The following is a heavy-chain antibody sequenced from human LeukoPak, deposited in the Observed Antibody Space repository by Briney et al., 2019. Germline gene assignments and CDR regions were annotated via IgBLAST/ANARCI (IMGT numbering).Heavy chain of an antibody. D-gene: IGHD2-2*01. V-gene: IGHV5-51*01. CDR3: AIAALEGPAAMRGIFDY. CDR1: GSSFTSYW. Sequence: GESLKISCKGSGSSFTSYWIGWVRQMPGKGLQWMGIIYPGDSDTRYSPSFQGQVTISADKSISTAYLQWSSLKASDTAMYYCAIAALEGPAAMRGIFDYWGQGTLVTVSS. J-gene: IGHJ4*02. CDR2: IYPGDSDT.